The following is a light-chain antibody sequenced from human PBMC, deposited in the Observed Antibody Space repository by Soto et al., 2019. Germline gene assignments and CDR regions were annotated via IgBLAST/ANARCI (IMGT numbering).Light chain of an antibody. V-gene: IGKV3-15*01. CDR2: GAS. J-gene: IGKJ1*01. Sequence: EIVMTQSPATLSVSPGERATLSCRASQSVSSNLAWYQQKPGQAPRLLIYGASTRATGIPARFSGSGSGTVFTHTISSLQSEDFAVYYCQQYNNLWTFGQGTKVEIK. CDR3: QQYNNLWT. CDR1: QSVSSN.